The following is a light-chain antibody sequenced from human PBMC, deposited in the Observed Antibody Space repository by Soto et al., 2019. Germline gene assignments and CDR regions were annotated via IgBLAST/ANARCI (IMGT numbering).Light chain of an antibody. CDR3: ASWDGSLNGHV. V-gene: IGLV1-47*02. CDR2: TNN. CDR1: SSNIGSNF. Sequence: QSVLTQPPSASGTPGQRVTISCSGSSSNIGSNFVYWYQHLPGTAPKLLIYTNNQRPSGVPDRFSGSKSGTSASLAISGLRSEDEADYYCASWDGSLNGHVFGTGTKLTVL. J-gene: IGLJ1*01.